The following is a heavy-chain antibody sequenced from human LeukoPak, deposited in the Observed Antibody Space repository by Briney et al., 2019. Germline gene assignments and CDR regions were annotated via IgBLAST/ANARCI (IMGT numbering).Heavy chain of an antibody. CDR1: GFTFSSYE. V-gene: IGHV3-48*03. Sequence: GGSLRLSCAASGFTFSSYEMNWVRQAPGKGLEWVSYITSSGSTTHYADSVKGRFTISRDNAKNSLYLQMNSLRAEDTAVYYCARGDEVVAADYYYYMDVWGKGTTVTISS. D-gene: IGHD2-15*01. CDR3: ARGDEVVAADYYYYMDV. J-gene: IGHJ6*03. CDR2: ITSSGSTT.